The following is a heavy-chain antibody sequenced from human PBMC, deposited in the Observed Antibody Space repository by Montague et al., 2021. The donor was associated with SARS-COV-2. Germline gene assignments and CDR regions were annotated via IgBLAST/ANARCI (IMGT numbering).Heavy chain of an antibody. V-gene: IGHV4-59*06. CDR2: IYYSGST. Sequence: SETLSLTCAVYGASSSNYYWSWIRQSPGKGLEWIGYIYYSGSTYYNPSLESRVTISVDTSKNQFSLKLSSVTAADTAVYYCATESLGYCSSTSCYGPHYGMDVWGQGTRSPSP. J-gene: IGHJ6*02. D-gene: IGHD2-2*01. CDR3: ATESLGYCSSTSCYGPHYGMDV. CDR1: GASSSNYY.